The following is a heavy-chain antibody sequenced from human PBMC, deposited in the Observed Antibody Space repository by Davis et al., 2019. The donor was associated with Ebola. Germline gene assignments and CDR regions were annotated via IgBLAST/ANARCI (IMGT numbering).Heavy chain of an antibody. CDR3: ARGWLRGYLDY. J-gene: IGHJ4*02. D-gene: IGHD3-3*01. CDR1: GDSVSSAG. Sequence: PSETLSLTCAISGDSVSSAGWNWIRQSPSRGLEWLGRTYYKSKWYNDYAASVKSRITINPDTSKNQFSLQLNSVTPEDTALYYCARGWLRGYLDYWGQGTLVTVSS. V-gene: IGHV6-1*01. CDR2: TYYKSKWYN.